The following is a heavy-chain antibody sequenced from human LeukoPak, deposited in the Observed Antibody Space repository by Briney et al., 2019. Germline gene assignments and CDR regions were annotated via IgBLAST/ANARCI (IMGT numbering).Heavy chain of an antibody. J-gene: IGHJ4*02. V-gene: IGHV3-74*01. Sequence: AGGSLRLSCAASGFTISRYWMHWVRQAPGKGLVWVSRIDTDGSSATYADSVKGRFTISRDNAKNTVYLQMNSLRVEDTGVYYCASALTTVTPHFHYWGQGTLVTVSS. CDR3: ASALTTVTPHFHY. D-gene: IGHD4-17*01. CDR1: GFTISRYW. CDR2: IDTDGSSA.